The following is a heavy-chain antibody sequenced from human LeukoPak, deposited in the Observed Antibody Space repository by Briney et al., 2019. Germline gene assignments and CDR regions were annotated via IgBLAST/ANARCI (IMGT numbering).Heavy chain of an antibody. D-gene: IGHD1-14*01. CDR3: VRPLSSLPGGPLYY. Sequence: GGSLRLSCAASGFTVSSNYMSWVRQAPGKGLEWVSVIYSGGSTYYADSVKGRFTISRDNSKNTLYLQMNSLRAEDTAVYYCVRPLSSLPGGPLYYWGQGTLVTVSS. J-gene: IGHJ4*02. CDR2: IYSGGST. V-gene: IGHV3-53*01. CDR1: GFTVSSNY.